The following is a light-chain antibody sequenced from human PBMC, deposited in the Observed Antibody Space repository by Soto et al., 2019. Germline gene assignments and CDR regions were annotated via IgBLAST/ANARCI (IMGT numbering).Light chain of an antibody. V-gene: IGKV1-5*01. CDR1: QSISSW. CDR2: DVS. Sequence: DIQMTQSPSTLSASVGDRDTITCRASQSISSWLAWYQQKPGKAPKLLIYDVSSLESGVPSRFSGSGSGTEFTLTISSLQPDDFATYYCQHYNNYWTFGQGTKVDIK. J-gene: IGKJ1*01. CDR3: QHYNNYWT.